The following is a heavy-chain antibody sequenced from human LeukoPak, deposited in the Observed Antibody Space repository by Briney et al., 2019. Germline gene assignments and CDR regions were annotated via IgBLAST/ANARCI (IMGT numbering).Heavy chain of an antibody. CDR3: ARDFNIVLWFGEPLYGMDV. D-gene: IGHD3-10*01. CDR2: INPNSGGT. CDR1: GYTFTGYY. J-gene: IGHJ6*02. V-gene: IGHV1-2*04. Sequence: GASVKVSCKASGYTFTGYYIHWVRQAPGQGLEWMGWINPNSGGTNYAQKFQGWVTMTRDTSISTAYMELSRLRSDDTAVYYCARDFNIVLWFGEPLYGMDVWGQGTTVTVSS.